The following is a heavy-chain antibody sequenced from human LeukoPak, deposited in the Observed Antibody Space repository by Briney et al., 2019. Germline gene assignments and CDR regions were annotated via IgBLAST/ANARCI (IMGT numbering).Heavy chain of an antibody. CDR3: ARGDDSGYYDYFDY. CDR2: IYTGGNT. V-gene: IGHV3-53*01. Sequence: GGSLRLSCAVSGFTVDSNYLSWVRQAPGKGLEWVSTIYTGGNTYYAASVKGRFTISRDFSKNTVFLHMNSLRAEDTAMYYCARGDDSGYYDYFDYWGQGALVTVSS. J-gene: IGHJ4*02. D-gene: IGHD3-22*01. CDR1: GFTVDSNY.